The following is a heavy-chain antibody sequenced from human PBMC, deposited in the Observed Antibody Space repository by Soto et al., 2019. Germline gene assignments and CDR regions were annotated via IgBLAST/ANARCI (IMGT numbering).Heavy chain of an antibody. V-gene: IGHV3-21*01. CDR1: GFTFSSYS. CDR3: ARVGGSSSYAFDI. D-gene: IGHD6-6*01. J-gene: IGHJ3*02. CDR2: ISSSSSYI. Sequence: PGGCLRLSYAASGFTFSSYSMNWVRQAPGKGLEWVSSISSSSSYIYYADSVKGRFTISRDNAKNSLYLQMKSLRAEDTAVYYCARVGGSSSYAFDISGQATKVTVSS.